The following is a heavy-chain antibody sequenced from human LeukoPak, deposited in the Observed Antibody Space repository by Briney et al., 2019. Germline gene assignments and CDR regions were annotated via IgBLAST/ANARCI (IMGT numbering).Heavy chain of an antibody. Sequence: GASVKVSCKASGYSFRNYALNWVRQAPGQGLEWMINPSGGGTSYAQKFQGRVTMTGDTSTSTVYMELSSLTSDDTAVYYCARDGEPAVPGGAYFYGMDVWGQGTTVTVSS. CDR3: ARDGEPAVPGGAYFYGMDV. D-gene: IGHD6-19*01. CDR1: GYSFRNYA. CDR2: NPSGGGT. J-gene: IGHJ6*02. V-gene: IGHV1-46*01.